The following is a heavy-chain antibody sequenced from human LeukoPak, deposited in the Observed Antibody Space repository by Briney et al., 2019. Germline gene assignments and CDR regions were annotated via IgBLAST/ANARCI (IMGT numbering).Heavy chain of an antibody. J-gene: IGHJ4*02. CDR1: GYTFTSYD. D-gene: IGHD4-17*01. V-gene: IGHV1-8*01. CDR3: ARGPTMTTVSTVFLV. CDR2: MNPNSGNT. Sequence: ASVKVSCKASGYTFTSYDINWVRQATGQGLEWMGWMNPNSGNTGYAQKFQGRVTMARNTSISTAYMELSSLRSEDTAVYYCARGPTMTTVSTVFLVWGQGTLVTVSS.